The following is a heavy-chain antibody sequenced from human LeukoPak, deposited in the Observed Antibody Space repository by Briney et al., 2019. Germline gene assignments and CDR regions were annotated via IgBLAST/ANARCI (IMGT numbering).Heavy chain of an antibody. CDR2: INHSGRT. D-gene: IGHD4-17*01. Sequence: SETLSLTCVVYGGSFSGYYRSWIRRPPGKGLEWIGEINHSGRTSYSPSLTSRVAISVDTSKNQFSLRLTSVTAADTAVYYCARVATYTAVTELDAFDIWGHGTMVTVSS. V-gene: IGHV4-34*01. CDR3: ARVATYTAVTELDAFDI. CDR1: GGSFSGYY. J-gene: IGHJ3*02.